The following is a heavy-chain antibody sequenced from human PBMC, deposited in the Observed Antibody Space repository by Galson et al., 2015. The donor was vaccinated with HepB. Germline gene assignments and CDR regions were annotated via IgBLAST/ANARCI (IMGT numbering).Heavy chain of an antibody. V-gene: IGHV3-23*01. CDR2: VTTNGGLT. CDR3: AKVSPPWYFDL. D-gene: IGHD5/OR15-5a*01. J-gene: IGHJ2*01. CDR1: GFTFSNYA. Sequence: SLRLSCAASGFTFSNYAMTWVRQAPGKGLEWVSSVTTNGGLTYYADSVKGRFTISRDNSKNTLYLQMTSLRAEDTAVYHCAKVSPPWYFDLWGRGTLVTVSS.